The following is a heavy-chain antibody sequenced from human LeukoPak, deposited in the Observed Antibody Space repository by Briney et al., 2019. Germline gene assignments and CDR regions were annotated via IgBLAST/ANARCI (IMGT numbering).Heavy chain of an antibody. D-gene: IGHD3-22*01. V-gene: IGHV3-48*03. J-gene: IGHJ4*02. CDR1: GFTFSSYE. Sequence: GGSLRLSCAASGFTFSSYEMNWVRQAPGKGLEWVSYISSSGSTIYYADSVKGRFTISRDNAKNSLYLQMNSLRAEDTAVYYCAISGYPTHFDYWGQGTLVTVSS. CDR2: ISSSGSTI. CDR3: AISGYPTHFDY.